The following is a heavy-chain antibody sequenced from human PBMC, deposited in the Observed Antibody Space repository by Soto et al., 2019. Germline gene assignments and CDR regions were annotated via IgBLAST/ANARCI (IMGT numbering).Heavy chain of an antibody. CDR3: AADPHMIVVVPVTAPAY. CDR1: GFTFTSSA. V-gene: IGHV1-58*01. J-gene: IGHJ4*02. Sequence: SVKVSCKASGFTFTSSALQWVRQARGQRLEWIGWIVVGSGNTNYAQKFQERVTITRDMSTSTAYMELSSLRSEDTAVYYCAADPHMIVVVPVTAPAYWGQGTLVTVSS. CDR2: IVVGSGNT. D-gene: IGHD3-22*01.